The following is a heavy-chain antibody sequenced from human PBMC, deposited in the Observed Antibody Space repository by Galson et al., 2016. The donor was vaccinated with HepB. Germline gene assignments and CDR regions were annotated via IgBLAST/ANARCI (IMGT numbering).Heavy chain of an antibody. CDR3: ARAFYRPFDY. J-gene: IGHJ4*02. D-gene: IGHD1-14*01. CDR2: INQSGRT. V-gene: IGHV4-34*01. CDR1: GGSFNDYF. Sequence: SETLSLTCGVFGGSFNDYFWSWIRQSPEKGLEWIGEINQSGRTNYNPSLTSRARISLDTSKRQFYLDLTSVTAADSAMYYCARAFYRPFDYWGPGTLVTVSS.